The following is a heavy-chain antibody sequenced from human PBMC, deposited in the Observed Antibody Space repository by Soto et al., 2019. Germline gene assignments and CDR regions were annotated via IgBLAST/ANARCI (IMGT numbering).Heavy chain of an antibody. V-gene: IGHV3-48*01. D-gene: IGHD3-3*01. J-gene: IGHJ4*02. CDR3: ARAAFYDFWSGYYPLFDY. CDR1: GFTFSSYS. Sequence: EVQLVESGGGLVQPGGSLRLSCAASGFTFSSYSMNWVRQAPGKGLEWVSYISSSSSTIYYADSVKGRFTISRDNAKNSLYLQMNSLRAEDTAVYYCARAAFYDFWSGYYPLFDYWGQGTLVTVSS. CDR2: ISSSSSTI.